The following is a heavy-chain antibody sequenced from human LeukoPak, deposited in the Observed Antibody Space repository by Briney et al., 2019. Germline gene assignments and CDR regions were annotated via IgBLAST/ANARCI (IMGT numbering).Heavy chain of an antibody. CDR1: GFTSSTAW. CDR2: MRQDGSEK. V-gene: IGHV3-7*01. J-gene: IGHJ4*02. CDR3: ARTYYDFWSGYLFDY. D-gene: IGHD3-3*01. Sequence: GGSLRLSCAVSGFTSSTAWLTWVRQAPGKGPEWVADMRQDGSEKYYVDSVKGRFTISRDNAKNSLYLQMNSLRAEDTAVYYCARTYYDFWSGYLFDYWGQGTLVTVSS.